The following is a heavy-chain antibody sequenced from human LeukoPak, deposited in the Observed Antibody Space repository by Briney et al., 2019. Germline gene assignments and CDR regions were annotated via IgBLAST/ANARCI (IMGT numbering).Heavy chain of an antibody. J-gene: IGHJ6*03. CDR2: INSDGGST. CDR3: ARSGDLGYYYMDV. D-gene: IGHD4-17*01. Sequence: PGGSLRLSCAASGFTFSHYWMHWVRHGPGKGLVWVSRINSDGGSTDYADSVKGRFTISRDNAENTLYLQMNSLRAEDTAVYYCARSGDLGYYYMDVWGKGTTVTVSS. CDR1: GFTFSHYW. V-gene: IGHV3-74*01.